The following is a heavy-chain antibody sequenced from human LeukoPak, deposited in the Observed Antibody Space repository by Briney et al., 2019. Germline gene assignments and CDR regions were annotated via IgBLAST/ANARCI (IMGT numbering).Heavy chain of an antibody. J-gene: IGHJ4*02. D-gene: IGHD4-17*01. Sequence: ARGSLRLSCAASGFTVSSNYMSWVRQAPGKGLEWVSLISSGGSTYYADSVKGRFTISRDNSKNTLYLQMNSLRAEDTAVYYCAKDGDYGDYFDYWGQGTLVTVSS. CDR1: GFTVSSNY. V-gene: IGHV3-66*01. CDR2: ISSGGST. CDR3: AKDGDYGDYFDY.